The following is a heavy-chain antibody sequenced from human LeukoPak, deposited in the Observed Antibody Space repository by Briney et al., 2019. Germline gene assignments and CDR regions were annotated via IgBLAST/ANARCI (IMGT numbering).Heavy chain of an antibody. D-gene: IGHD4-23*01. Sequence: GASVKVSCKASGYTFASCDTNWVRQAPGQGLEWMGGIIPIFGTANYAQKFQDRVTITAVESMSTVYMELSSLRSEDTAVYYCARGWLAETTVVTPYNYWGQGTLVTVSS. V-gene: IGHV1-69*13. CDR2: IIPIFGTA. CDR3: ARGWLAETTVVTPYNY. J-gene: IGHJ4*02. CDR1: GYTFASCD.